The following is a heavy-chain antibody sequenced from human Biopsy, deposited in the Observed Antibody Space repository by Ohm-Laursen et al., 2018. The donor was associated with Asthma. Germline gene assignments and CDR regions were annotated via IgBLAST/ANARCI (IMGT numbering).Heavy chain of an antibody. CDR3: AKGEWELLEANFDY. CDR1: GFTFDDYA. J-gene: IGHJ4*02. CDR2: ISWDSGSI. Sequence: SLRLSCAASGFTFDDYAMHWVRQAPGKGLEWVSGISWDSGSIGYADSVKGRFTISRDNAKNSLYLQMNSLRAEDTALYYCAKGEWELLEANFDYWGQGALVTVSS. V-gene: IGHV3-9*01. D-gene: IGHD1-26*01.